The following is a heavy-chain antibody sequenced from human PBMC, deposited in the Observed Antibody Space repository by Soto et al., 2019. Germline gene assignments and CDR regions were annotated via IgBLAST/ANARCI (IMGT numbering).Heavy chain of an antibody. CDR3: ARSPCSGGSCYIQGRDY. V-gene: IGHV3-74*01. CDR1: GFTFSSYW. CDR2: INSDGSST. D-gene: IGHD2-15*01. Sequence: GGSLRLSCAASGFTFSSYWMHWVRQAPGKGLVWVSRINSDGSSTSYADSVKGRFTISRDNAKNTLYLQMNSLRAEDTAVYYCARSPCSGGSCYIQGRDYWGQGTLVTVSS. J-gene: IGHJ4*02.